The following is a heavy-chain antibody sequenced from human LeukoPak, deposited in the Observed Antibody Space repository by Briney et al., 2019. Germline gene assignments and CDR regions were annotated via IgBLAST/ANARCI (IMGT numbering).Heavy chain of an antibody. V-gene: IGHV4-59*13. CDR1: GGSISSFY. J-gene: IGHJ4*02. CDR2: IYYIGST. CDR3: AREPPMYYYDSSGFDY. D-gene: IGHD3-22*01. Sequence: SETLSLTCTVSGGSISSFYWSWIRQPPGKGLEWIGYIYYIGSTNYNPSLKSRVTISVDTSKNQFSLKMTSVTAADTAVYYCAREPPMYYYDSSGFDYWGQGTLVTVSS.